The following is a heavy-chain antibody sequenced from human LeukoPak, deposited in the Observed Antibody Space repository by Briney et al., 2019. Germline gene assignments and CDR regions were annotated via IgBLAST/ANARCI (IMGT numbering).Heavy chain of an antibody. CDR2: INPNSGGT. D-gene: IGHD3-22*01. J-gene: IGHJ6*03. CDR3: ARAGPNYDSSGYYYRTGYYMDV. Sequence: ASVKVSCKASGYTFTGYYMHWVRQAPGQGLEWMGWINPNSGGTNYAQKFQGRVTMTRDTSISTAYMELSRLRSDDTAVYYCARAGPNYDSSGYYYRTGYYMDVWGKGTTVTISS. V-gene: IGHV1-2*02. CDR1: GYTFTGYY.